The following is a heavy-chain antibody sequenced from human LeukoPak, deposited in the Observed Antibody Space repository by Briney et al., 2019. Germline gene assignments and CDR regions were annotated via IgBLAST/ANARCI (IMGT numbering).Heavy chain of an antibody. Sequence: GGSLRLSCAASGFTLSSFGMHWVRQAPGKGLEWVAVIWYDGSNKYYADSVKGRFTISRDNSKNKLYLQMNSLRAEDTAVYYCARELPPVVTYYFDYWGQGTLVTVSS. CDR3: ARELPPVVTYYFDY. D-gene: IGHD3-22*01. J-gene: IGHJ4*02. CDR1: GFTLSSFG. CDR2: IWYDGSNK. V-gene: IGHV3-33*01.